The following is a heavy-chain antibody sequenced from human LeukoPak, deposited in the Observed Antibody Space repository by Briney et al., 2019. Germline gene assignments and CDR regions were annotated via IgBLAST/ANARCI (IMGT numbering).Heavy chain of an antibody. CDR2: IIPIFGTA. CDR1: GGTFNSYA. J-gene: IGHJ3*02. Sequence: GASVKVSCKASGGTFNSYAISWVRQAPGQGLEWMGGIIPIFGTANYAQKFQGRVTITTDESPSTAYMELSSLRSEDTAVYYCARGGYGDYELIGAFDIWGQGTMVTVSS. D-gene: IGHD4-17*01. CDR3: ARGGYGDYELIGAFDI. V-gene: IGHV1-69*05.